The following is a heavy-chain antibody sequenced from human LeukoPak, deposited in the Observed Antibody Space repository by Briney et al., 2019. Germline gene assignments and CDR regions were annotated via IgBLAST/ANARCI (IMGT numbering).Heavy chain of an antibody. D-gene: IGHD3-16*01. V-gene: IGHV1-2*02. J-gene: IGHJ5*01. CDR3: ARERTPLALKIMIIFDS. CDR2: INPHGGVT. Sequence: GASVKVSCKASGDTFTGYYINWVRQAPGQGLEWMASINPHGGVTNSAQEFQGRITVTRDASISTAYLELSGLRSDDTAVYYCARERTPLALKIMIIFDSWGQGTLITVSS. CDR1: GDTFTGYY.